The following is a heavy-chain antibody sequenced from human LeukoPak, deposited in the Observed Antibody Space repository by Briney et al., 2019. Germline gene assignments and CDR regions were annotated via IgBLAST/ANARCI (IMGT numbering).Heavy chain of an antibody. J-gene: IGHJ4*02. D-gene: IGHD2-21*02. CDR3: ARECGGDCSMPSFDY. CDR2: INWNGGST. V-gene: IGHV3-20*04. Sequence: GGSLRLSCAASGFTFDDYGMSWVRQAPGKGLEWVSGINWNGGSTGYADSVKGRFTISRDNAKNSLYLQMNSLRAEDTALYYCARECGGDCSMPSFDYWGQGTRSPSPQ. CDR1: GFTFDDYG.